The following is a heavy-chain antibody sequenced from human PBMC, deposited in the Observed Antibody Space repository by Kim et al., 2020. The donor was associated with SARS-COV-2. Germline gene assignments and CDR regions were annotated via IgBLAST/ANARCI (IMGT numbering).Heavy chain of an antibody. J-gene: IGHJ6*02. CDR1: GYTFTSYA. Sequence: ASVKVSCKASGYTFTSYAMHWVRQAPGQRLEWMGWINAGNGNTKYSQKFQGRVTITRDTSASTAYMELSSLRSEDTAVYYCARGDIVVVPAGPGPYYYYGMDVWGQGTTVTVSS. V-gene: IGHV1-3*01. D-gene: IGHD2-2*01. CDR2: INAGNGNT. CDR3: ARGDIVVVPAGPGPYYYYGMDV.